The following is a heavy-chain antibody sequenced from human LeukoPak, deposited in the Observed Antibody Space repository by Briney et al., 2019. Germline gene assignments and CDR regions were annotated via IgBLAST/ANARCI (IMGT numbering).Heavy chain of an antibody. Sequence: SETLSLTCTVSGGSISNYYWNWIRQPPGRGLEWIGYIYYTGSTNYNPSLKSRVTMSVDTSKNQFSLNLKSVTPEDTAVYYCARNLIPEQLVLNFWGQGTLVTVSS. J-gene: IGHJ4*02. CDR3: ARNLIPEQLVLNF. CDR2: IYYTGST. D-gene: IGHD6-13*01. CDR1: GGSISNYY. V-gene: IGHV4-59*01.